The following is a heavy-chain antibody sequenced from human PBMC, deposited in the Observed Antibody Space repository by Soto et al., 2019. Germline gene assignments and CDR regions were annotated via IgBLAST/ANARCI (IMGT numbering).Heavy chain of an antibody. D-gene: IGHD2-2*01. CDR3: AIYCSSTSCYHALHYYYGMDV. CDR2: IIPIFGTA. J-gene: IGHJ6*02. V-gene: IGHV1-69*13. CDR1: GGTFSSYA. Sequence: EASVKVSCKASGGTFSSYAISWVRQAPGQGLEWMGGIIPIFGTANYAQKFQGRVAITADESTSTAYMELSSLRSEDTAVYYCAIYCSSTSCYHALHYYYGMDVWGQGTTVTVSS.